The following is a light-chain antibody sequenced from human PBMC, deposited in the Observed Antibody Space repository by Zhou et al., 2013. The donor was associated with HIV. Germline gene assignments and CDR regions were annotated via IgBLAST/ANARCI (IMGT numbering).Light chain of an antibody. CDR3: QQYGSSPLT. V-gene: IGKV3-20*01. CDR2: GAS. Sequence: EIVLTQSPATLSFSPGERATLSCRASQTVSSYLAWYQQKPGQAPRLLIYGASSRATGIPDRFSGSESGTDFTLTISRLEPEDFAVYYCQQYGSSPLTFGGGTKVEIK. CDR1: QTVSSY. J-gene: IGKJ4*01.